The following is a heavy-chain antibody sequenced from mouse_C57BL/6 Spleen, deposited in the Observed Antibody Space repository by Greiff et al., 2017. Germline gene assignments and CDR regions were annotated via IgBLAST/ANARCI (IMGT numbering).Heavy chain of an antibody. CDR1: GYTFTSYG. D-gene: IGHD1-2*01. Sequence: QVQLQQSGAELARPGASVKLSCKASGYTFTSYGISWVKQRTGQGLEWIGEIYPRSGNTYYNEKFKGKATLTADKSSSTAYMELRSLTSEDSAVYFCAPHYDGGFAYWGQGTLVTVSA. CDR3: APHYDGGFAY. J-gene: IGHJ3*01. CDR2: IYPRSGNT. V-gene: IGHV1-81*01.